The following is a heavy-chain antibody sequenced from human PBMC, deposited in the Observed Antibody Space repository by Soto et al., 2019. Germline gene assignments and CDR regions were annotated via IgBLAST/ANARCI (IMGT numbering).Heavy chain of an antibody. CDR2: IIPIFGTA. CDR1: GGTFSSYA. CDR3: ARGRPVLRYFDWSRGYYYYGMDA. Sequence: ASVKVSCKASGGTFSSYAISWVRQAPGQGLEWMGGIIPIFGTANYAQKFQGRVTITADESTSTAYMELSSLRSEDTAVYYCARGRPVLRYFDWSRGYYYYGMDAWGQGTTVTVSS. D-gene: IGHD3-9*01. J-gene: IGHJ6*02. V-gene: IGHV1-69*13.